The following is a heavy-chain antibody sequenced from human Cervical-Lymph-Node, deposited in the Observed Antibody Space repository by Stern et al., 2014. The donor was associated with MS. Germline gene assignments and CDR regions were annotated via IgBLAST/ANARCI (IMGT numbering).Heavy chain of an antibody. J-gene: IGHJ4*02. CDR3: ARNHRRLDF. CDR1: GYIFSDYV. D-gene: IGHD1-14*01. CDR2: INTNTGDP. V-gene: IGHV7-4-1*02. Sequence: QVQLQESGSELKKPGASVKVSCEASGYIFSDYVMNWVRQPPGQGLEWMGGINTNTGDPTYAQGFTGRYVFSLDTSVNTVYLHISGLKAEDTAVYYCARNHRRLDFWGRGTLVTVSS.